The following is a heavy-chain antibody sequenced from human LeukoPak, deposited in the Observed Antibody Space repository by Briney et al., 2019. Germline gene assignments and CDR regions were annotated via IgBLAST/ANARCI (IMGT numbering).Heavy chain of an antibody. CDR1: GFTFSSYN. V-gene: IGHV3-21*06. Sequence: GGSLRLSCAASGFTFSSYNMHWVRQAPGKGLEWVSSISHGSSYIYYTESLKGRFTISRDNAKNSLYLQMNSLRAENTAVYYCAREADYGSNCVDYWGQGTMVTVSS. CDR2: ISHGSSYI. J-gene: IGHJ3*01. CDR3: AREADYGSNCVDY. D-gene: IGHD4-23*01.